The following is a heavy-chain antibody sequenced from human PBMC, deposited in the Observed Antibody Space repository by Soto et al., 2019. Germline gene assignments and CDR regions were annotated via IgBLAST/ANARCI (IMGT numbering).Heavy chain of an antibody. D-gene: IGHD6-19*01. CDR2: IIPIFGTA. J-gene: IGHJ6*02. CDR3: ARVCRVHAVYGMDV. Sequence: QVQLVQSGAEVKKPGSSVKVSCKASGGTFSSYAISWVRQAPGQGLEWMGGIIPIFGTANYAQKFQGRVTITADESTSTAYMERSSLRSEDTAVYYCARVCRVHAVYGMDVWGQGTTVTVSS. CDR1: GGTFSSYA. V-gene: IGHV1-69*12.